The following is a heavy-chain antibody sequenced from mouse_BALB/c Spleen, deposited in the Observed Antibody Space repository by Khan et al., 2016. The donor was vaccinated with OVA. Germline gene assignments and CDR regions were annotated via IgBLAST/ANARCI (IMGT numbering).Heavy chain of an antibody. CDR3: ARAYYGNYRETMDY. Sequence: QMQLEESGPGLVAPSQSLSITCTVSGFSLNSYGVNWVRQPPGKGLEWLGMIWGDGSTDYNSALKSRLSISKDKSKSQVFLKMNSLQTDDTAMYYCARAYYGNYRETMDYWGQGTSVTVSS. CDR1: GFSLNSYG. D-gene: IGHD2-10*01. J-gene: IGHJ4*01. V-gene: IGHV2-6-7*01. CDR2: IWGDGST.